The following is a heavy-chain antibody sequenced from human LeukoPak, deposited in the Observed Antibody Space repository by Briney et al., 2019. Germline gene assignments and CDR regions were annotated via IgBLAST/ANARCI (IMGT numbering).Heavy chain of an antibody. CDR1: GFTFSSYA. D-gene: IGHD2-2*01. CDR2: ISGSGGST. Sequence: PGGSLRLSCAASGFTFSSYAMSWVRQAPGKGLEWVSAISGSGGSTYYADSVKGRFTISRDNSKNTLYLQMNSLRAEDTAVYYGAKAGCSSTSCYEDYWGQGTLVTVSS. J-gene: IGHJ4*02. CDR3: AKAGCSSTSCYEDY. V-gene: IGHV3-23*01.